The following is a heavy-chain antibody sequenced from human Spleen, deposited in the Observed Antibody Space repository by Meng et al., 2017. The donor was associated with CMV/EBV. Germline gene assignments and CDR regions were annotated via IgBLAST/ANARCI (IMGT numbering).Heavy chain of an antibody. D-gene: IGHD6-19*01. J-gene: IGHJ4*02. CDR3: VRVWSSGGTDY. CDR2: IYYSGST. Sequence: SETLSLTCTVSGGSISSGGYYWSWIRQHPGKGLEWIGYIYYSGSTYYNPSLKSRVTISVDTSKNQFSLKLSSVTAADTAVYYCVRVWSSGGTDYWGQGTLVTVSS. CDR1: GGSISSGGYY. V-gene: IGHV4-31*03.